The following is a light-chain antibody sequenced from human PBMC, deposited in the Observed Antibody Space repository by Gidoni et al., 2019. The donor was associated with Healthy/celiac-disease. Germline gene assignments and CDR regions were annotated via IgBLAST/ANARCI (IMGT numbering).Light chain of an antibody. CDR3: QQRRNWWT. CDR2: DAS. V-gene: IGKV3-11*01. CDR1: QSVSSY. J-gene: IGKJ1*01. Sequence: EIVLTQSPATLSVSPGERATLSCRASQSVSSYLAWYQQKPGQPPRLLIYDASNRATGIPARFSGSGSGTDFTITISSLEAEDFAVYYCQQRRNWWTFGQGTKVEIK.